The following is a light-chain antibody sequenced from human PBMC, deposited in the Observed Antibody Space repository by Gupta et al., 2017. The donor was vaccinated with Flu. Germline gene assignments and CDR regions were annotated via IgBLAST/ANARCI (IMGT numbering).Light chain of an antibody. V-gene: IGKV1-5*03. CDR3: QQYNSYWT. CDR2: KAS. J-gene: IGKJ1*01. Sequence: IQITQSPSTLSASVGDRVTITCRASQSISSWFAWYQQKPGKAPKLLIYKASSLESGVPSRFSGSGSGTEFTLTINSLQPDDFATYYCQQYNSYWTFGQGTKVEIK. CDR1: QSISSW.